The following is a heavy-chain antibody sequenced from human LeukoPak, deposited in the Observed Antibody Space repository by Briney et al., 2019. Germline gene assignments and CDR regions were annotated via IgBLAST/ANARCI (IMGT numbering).Heavy chain of an antibody. Sequence: SETLSLTCAVYGGSFSGYYWSWIRQPPGKGLEWIGEINHSGSTNYNPSPKSRVTISVDTSKNQFSLKLSSVTAADTAVYYCARVRSGWHYYYYYYMDVWGKGTTVTVSS. CDR2: INHSGST. CDR1: GGSFSGYY. CDR3: ARVRSGWHYYYYYYMDV. V-gene: IGHV4-34*01. D-gene: IGHD6-19*01. J-gene: IGHJ6*03.